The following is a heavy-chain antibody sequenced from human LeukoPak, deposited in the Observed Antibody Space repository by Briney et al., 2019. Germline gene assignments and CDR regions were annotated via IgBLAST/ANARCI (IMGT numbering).Heavy chain of an antibody. V-gene: IGHV4-34*01. CDR2: INHGGST. D-gene: IGHD1-1*01. CDR1: GGSFSGYY. J-gene: IGHJ6*03. Sequence: SETLSLTCAVYGGSFSGYYWSWIRQPPGKGLEWIGEINHGGSTNYNPSLKSRVTISVDTSTKQFSLRLSSVTAADTAVYYCARLYQQSKWKYYYYYMDVWGKGTAVTVSS. CDR3: ARLYQQSKWKYYYYYMDV.